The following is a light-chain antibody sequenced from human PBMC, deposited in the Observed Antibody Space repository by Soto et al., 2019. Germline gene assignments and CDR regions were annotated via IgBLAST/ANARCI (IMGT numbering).Light chain of an antibody. CDR1: KSDIGIYDF. J-gene: IGLJ1*01. V-gene: IGLV2-8*01. CDR2: EVV. Sequence: QSALTQPPSASGSPGQSVTISCTGSKSDIGIYDFVSWYQHHPGKAPRLIIYEVVQRPSGVPDRFSGSKSGNTASLTVSGLQSADEADYYCKSFAGSNAYVVGTGNKLTVL. CDR3: KSFAGSNAYV.